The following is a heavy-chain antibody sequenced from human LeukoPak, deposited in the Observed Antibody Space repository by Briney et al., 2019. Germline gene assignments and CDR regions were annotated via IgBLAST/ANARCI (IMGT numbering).Heavy chain of an antibody. CDR3: ARLTGNYGDY. CDR2: ISSGSSYI. CDR1: GFTFSSYS. V-gene: IGHV3-21*01. Sequence: GGSLRLSCAASGFTFSSYSMNCVRQAPGEGLEWVSSISSGSSYIYYADSVKGRFTISRENAKNSLYLQMDSLRAEDTAVYYCARLTGNYGDYWGQGTLVTVSS. J-gene: IGHJ4*02. D-gene: IGHD3-10*01.